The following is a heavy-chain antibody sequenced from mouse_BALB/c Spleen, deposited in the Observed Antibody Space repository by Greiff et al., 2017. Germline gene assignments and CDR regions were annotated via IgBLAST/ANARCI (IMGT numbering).Heavy chain of an antibody. V-gene: IGHV2-9*02. Sequence: QVQLKESGPGLVAPSQSLSITCTVSGFSLTSYGVHWVRQPPGKGLEWLGVIWAGGSTNYNSALMSRLSISKDNSKSQVFLKMNSLQTDDTAMYYCAREGGNYRYWYFDVWGAGTTVTVSS. J-gene: IGHJ1*01. CDR2: IWAGGST. CDR1: GFSLTSYG. CDR3: AREGGNYRYWYFDV. D-gene: IGHD2-1*01.